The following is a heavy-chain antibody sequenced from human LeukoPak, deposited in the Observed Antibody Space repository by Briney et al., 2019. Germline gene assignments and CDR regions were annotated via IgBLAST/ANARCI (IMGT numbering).Heavy chain of an antibody. Sequence: SETLSLTCAVYGGSFSGYFWTWIRQPPGKGLEWLGEISHSGNTNYNPSLKSRVTISLDTSKNQFSLKLSSVTAADTAIYYCALSTTTVTTRTIDYWGQGTLVTVSS. CDR2: ISHSGNT. CDR1: GGSFSGYF. CDR3: ALSTTTVTTRTIDY. V-gene: IGHV4-34*01. J-gene: IGHJ4*02. D-gene: IGHD4-17*01.